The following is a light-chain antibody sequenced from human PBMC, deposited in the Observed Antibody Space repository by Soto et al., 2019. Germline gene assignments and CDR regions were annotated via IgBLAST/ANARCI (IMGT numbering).Light chain of an antibody. CDR3: QQYKNCPPLT. Sequence: EIVMTQSPATLSVSPGETATLSCRASQSVSYNLAWYQQKPGQGPRLLIYGAFTRATGIPARFSGSGSGTDFTLTISSLQSEDFAVYYCQQYKNCPPLTFCGGTKVEIK. CDR1: QSVSYN. CDR2: GAF. J-gene: IGKJ4*01. V-gene: IGKV3-15*01.